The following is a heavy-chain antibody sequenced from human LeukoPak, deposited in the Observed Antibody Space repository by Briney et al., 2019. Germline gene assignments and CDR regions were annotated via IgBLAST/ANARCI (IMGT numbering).Heavy chain of an antibody. D-gene: IGHD5-12*01. V-gene: IGHV3-30*03. Sequence: HPGGSLRLSCAASGFTFSSYGMHWVRQAPGKGLEWVAVISYDGSNKYYADSVKGRFTISRDNSKNTLYLQMNSLRAEDTAVYYCATTWWPRGKFDYWGQGTLVTVSS. J-gene: IGHJ4*02. CDR1: GFTFSSYG. CDR3: ATTWWPRGKFDY. CDR2: ISYDGSNK.